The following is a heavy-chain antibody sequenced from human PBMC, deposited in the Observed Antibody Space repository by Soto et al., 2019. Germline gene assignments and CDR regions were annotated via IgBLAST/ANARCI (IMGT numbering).Heavy chain of an antibody. CDR1: GVSITSDY. CDR3: VRGFDDGGEYSSPFDY. Sequence: SEPLTLACTVSGVSITSDYWHWIRQPPGKGLEWIGYVHHSETTNYNPSLKRRVTISLGTSRSQLSRRLTSVTAADKAVYYCVRGFDDGGEYSSPFDYWGQGILVTVSS. D-gene: IGHD2-21*01. J-gene: IGHJ4*02. V-gene: IGHV4-59*01. CDR2: VHHSETT.